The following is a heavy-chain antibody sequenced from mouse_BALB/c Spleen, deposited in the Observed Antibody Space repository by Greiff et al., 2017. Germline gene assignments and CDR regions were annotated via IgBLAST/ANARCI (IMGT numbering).Heavy chain of an antibody. D-gene: IGHD1-1*01. V-gene: IGHV3-6*02. J-gene: IGHJ4*01. CDR1: GYSITSGYY. CDR2: ISYDGSN. CDR3: ARDRGYGSRYAMDY. Sequence: VQLKESGPGLVKPSQSLSLTCSVTGYSITSGYYWNWIRQFPGNKLEWMGYISYDGSNNYNPSLKNRISITRDTSKNQFFLKLNSVTTEDTATYYCARDRGYGSRYAMDYWGQGTSVTVSS.